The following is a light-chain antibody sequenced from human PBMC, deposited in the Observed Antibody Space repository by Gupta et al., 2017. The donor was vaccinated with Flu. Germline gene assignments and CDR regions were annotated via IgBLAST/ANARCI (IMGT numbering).Light chain of an antibody. CDR3: QHYGSSPYS. CDR1: QSVSSSS. V-gene: IGKV3-20*01. J-gene: IGKJ2*03. Sequence: EIVLMQSPGTLSLSPGERATLSCRARQSVSSSSLAWYQQKSGQAPRLVIYGGPTRATGIPDRFSGSGSGTDFALTISRLEPEDFAVYYCQHYGSSPYSFGQGTKVEI. CDR2: GGP.